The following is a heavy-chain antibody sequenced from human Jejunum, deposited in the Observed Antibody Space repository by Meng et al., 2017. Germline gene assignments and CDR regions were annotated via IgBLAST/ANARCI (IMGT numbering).Heavy chain of an antibody. CDR3: ARSFWNYYYIDY. J-gene: IGHJ4*02. Sequence: QLQLQESGPGLVKPSETLSLTCTVSGDPISSSSYYWGWIRQPPGKGLEWIGSMYYSGGTYYNPSLKSRVTISADASKNQFSLKLSSVTAADTAVYYCARSFWNYYYIDYWGQGTLVTVSS. V-gene: IGHV4-39*01. CDR1: GDPISSSSYY. CDR2: MYYSGGT. D-gene: IGHD3-3*01.